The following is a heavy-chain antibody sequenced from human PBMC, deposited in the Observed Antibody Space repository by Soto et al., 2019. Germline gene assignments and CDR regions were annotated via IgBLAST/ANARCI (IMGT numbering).Heavy chain of an antibody. V-gene: IGHV5-51*01. D-gene: IGHD3-3*01. J-gene: IGHJ6*02. Sequence: PGESLKISCKGSGYSFTSYWIGWVRQMPGKGLEWMGIIYPGDSDTRYSPSFQGQVTISADKSINTAYMQWSSLKASDTAMYYCARLFNYDFWSGYYNSPNYYYGMDVWGQGTTVTVSS. CDR3: ARLFNYDFWSGYYNSPNYYYGMDV. CDR1: GYSFTSYW. CDR2: IYPGDSDT.